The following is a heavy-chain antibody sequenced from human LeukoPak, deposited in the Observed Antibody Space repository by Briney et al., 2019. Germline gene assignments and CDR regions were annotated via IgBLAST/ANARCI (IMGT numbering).Heavy chain of an antibody. J-gene: IGHJ4*02. CDR2: ITGSGGST. D-gene: IGHD4-11*01. V-gene: IGHV3-23*01. CDR3: ANLQSVDY. Sequence: GGSLRLSCAASGFTFSDYAMSWVRQAPGKGLEWVSAITGSGGSTYYADSVKGWFTISRDNSKNTLSLQMNSLRAEDTAVYYCANLQSVDYWGQGTLVTVSS. CDR1: GFTFSDYA.